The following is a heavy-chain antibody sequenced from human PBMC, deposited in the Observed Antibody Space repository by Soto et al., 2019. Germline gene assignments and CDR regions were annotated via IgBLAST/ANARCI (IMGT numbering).Heavy chain of an antibody. CDR2: IYYSGST. CDR1: GGSMSRSC. CDR3: ARATTTVTTNWFDT. V-gene: IGHV4-59*01. Sequence: AALPITEALPGGSMSRSCWWWIRQPPGKGLEWIGYIYYSGSTNYNPSLKSRVTISVDTSKNQFSLKLSSVTAADTAVYYCARATTTVTTNWFDTWGQGTLVTGSS. D-gene: IGHD4-17*01. J-gene: IGHJ5*02.